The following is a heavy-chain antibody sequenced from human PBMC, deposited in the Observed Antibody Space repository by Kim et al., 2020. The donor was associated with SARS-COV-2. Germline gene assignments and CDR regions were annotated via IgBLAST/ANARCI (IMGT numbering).Heavy chain of an antibody. CDR2: ISGGSAGT. Sequence: GGSLRLSCAASGFTFSSYAMAWVRQAPGKGPEWVSAISGGSAGTYYADSVKGRFTISRDNSKNTLYLQMNSLRAEDTAVYYCAKFRGSGYDYHYYGMDVWGQGTTVAVSS. J-gene: IGHJ6*02. V-gene: IGHV3-23*01. CDR1: GFTFSSYA. CDR3: AKFRGSGYDYHYYGMDV. D-gene: IGHD3-22*01.